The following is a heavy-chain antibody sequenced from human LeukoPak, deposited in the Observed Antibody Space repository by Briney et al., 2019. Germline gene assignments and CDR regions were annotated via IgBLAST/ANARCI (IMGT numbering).Heavy chain of an antibody. D-gene: IGHD1-26*01. CDR2: INHSGST. V-gene: IGHV4-34*01. Sequence: SETLSLTCAVYGGSFSGYYWSWIRQPPGKGLEWIGEINHSGSTNYNPSLKSRVTISVDTSKNQFSLKLSSVTAADTAVYYCARGYTGRYWAFDIWGQGTMVTVSS. CDR3: ARGYTGRYWAFDI. CDR1: GGSFSGYY. J-gene: IGHJ3*02.